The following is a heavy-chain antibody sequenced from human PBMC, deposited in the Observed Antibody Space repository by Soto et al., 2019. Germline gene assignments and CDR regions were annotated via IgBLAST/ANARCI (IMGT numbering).Heavy chain of an antibody. V-gene: IGHV1-18*01. CDR3: ARATNTYYDFWSGYYNWFDP. J-gene: IGHJ5*02. CDR1: GGTFSSYA. Sequence: ASVKVSCKASGGTFSSYAISWVRQAPGQGLEWMGWISAYNGNTNYAQKLQGRVTMTTDTSTSTAYMELRSLRSDDTAVYYCARATNTYYDFWSGYYNWFDPWGQGTLVTVSS. CDR2: ISAYNGNT. D-gene: IGHD3-3*01.